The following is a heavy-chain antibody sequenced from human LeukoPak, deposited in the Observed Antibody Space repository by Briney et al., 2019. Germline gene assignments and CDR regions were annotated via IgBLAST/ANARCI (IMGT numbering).Heavy chain of an antibody. CDR1: GYTFTSYG. CDR3: ARDKAAGPYYFDY. J-gene: IGHJ4*02. D-gene: IGHD6-13*01. CDR2: ISAYNGNT. Sequence: ASVKVSCKASGYTFTSYGVSWVRQAPGQGLVWMGWISAYNGNTNSAQKFQGRVTMTTDTSTSTAYMELRSLRSDDTALYYCARDKAAGPYYFDYWGQGTPVTVSS. V-gene: IGHV1-18*01.